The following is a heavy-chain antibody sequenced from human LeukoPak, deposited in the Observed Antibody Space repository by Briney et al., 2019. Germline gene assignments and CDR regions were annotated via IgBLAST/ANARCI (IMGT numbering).Heavy chain of an antibody. Sequence: ASVKVSFKASGYTFTSYGISWVRQAPGQGLEWMGWISAYNGNTNYAQKLQGRVTMTTDTSTSTAYMELRSLRSDDTAVYYCARSSLNSGSYPGDYWGQGALVTVSS. J-gene: IGHJ4*02. CDR2: ISAYNGNT. CDR1: GYTFTSYG. CDR3: ARSSLNSGSYPGDY. D-gene: IGHD1-26*01. V-gene: IGHV1-18*01.